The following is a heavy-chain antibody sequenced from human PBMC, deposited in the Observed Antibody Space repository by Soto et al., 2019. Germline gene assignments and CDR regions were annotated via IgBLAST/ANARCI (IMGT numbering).Heavy chain of an antibody. D-gene: IGHD3-10*01. CDR1: GYTFTSYG. CDR2: ISAYNGNT. J-gene: IGHJ4*02. CDR3: ARGLGGSGSYSDY. V-gene: IGHV1-18*03. Sequence: GASVKVSCKASGYTFTSYGISWVGQAPGQGLEWMGWISAYNGNTNYAQKFQGRVTITRDTSASTAYMELSSLRSEDMAVYYCARGLGGSGSYSDYWGQGTLVTVSS.